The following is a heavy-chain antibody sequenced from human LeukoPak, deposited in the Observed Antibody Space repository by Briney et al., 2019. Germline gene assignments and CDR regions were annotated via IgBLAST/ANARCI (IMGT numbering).Heavy chain of an antibody. Sequence: GGSLRLSCAASGFTFSDYWMTWVRQAPGTGREGVAYIKQDGSEKYYVDSVKGRFTISRDTAKNSLYLQMNSLRAEDTAVYYCARCGADTSGYYPFDYWGQGALVTVSS. V-gene: IGHV3-7*05. CDR3: ARCGADTSGYYPFDY. CDR2: IKQDGSEK. D-gene: IGHD3-22*01. J-gene: IGHJ4*02. CDR1: GFTFSDYW.